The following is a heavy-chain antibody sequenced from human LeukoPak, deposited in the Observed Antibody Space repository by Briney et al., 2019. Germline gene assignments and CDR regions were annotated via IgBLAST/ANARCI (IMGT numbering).Heavy chain of an antibody. D-gene: IGHD3-10*01. V-gene: IGHV4-34*01. CDR1: GGSFSGYY. J-gene: IGHJ4*02. CDR2: INHSGST. Sequence: SETLSLTCAVYGGSFSGYYWSWIRQPPGKGLEWIGEINHSGSTNYNPSLKSRVTISVDTSKNQFSPKLSSVTAADTAVYYCARGRGFGSSFDYWGQGTLVTVSS. CDR3: ARGRGFGSSFDY.